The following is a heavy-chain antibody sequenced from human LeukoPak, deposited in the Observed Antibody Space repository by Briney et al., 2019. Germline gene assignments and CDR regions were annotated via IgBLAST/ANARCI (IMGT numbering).Heavy chain of an antibody. CDR2: ISSSSSTI. V-gene: IGHV3-48*04. D-gene: IGHD2-15*01. CDR3: ARDLSLYCSGGSCYSLNY. J-gene: IGHJ4*02. Sequence: GGSLRLSCAASGFTFSSYSMNWVRQAPGKGLEWVSYISSSSSTIYYADSVKGRFTISRDNAKNSLYLQMNSLRAEDTAVYYCARDLSLYCSGGSCYSLNYWGQGTLVTVSS. CDR1: GFTFSSYS.